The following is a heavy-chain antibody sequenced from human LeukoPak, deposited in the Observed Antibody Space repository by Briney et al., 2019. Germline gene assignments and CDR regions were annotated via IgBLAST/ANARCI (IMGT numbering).Heavy chain of an antibody. CDR1: GCYISSYY. CDR2: IYYSGST. D-gene: IGHD3-10*01. J-gene: IGHJ4*02. CDR3: AKLTMVRGDPQDH. V-gene: IGHV4-59*01. Sequence: SPSETLSLTCTVSGCYISSYYWSWIRQPPGKGLEWIGDIYYSGSTNYNPSLKSRVTISVDTSKNQFSLKLSSVTAADTAVYYCAKLTMVRGDPQDHWGQGTLVTVSS.